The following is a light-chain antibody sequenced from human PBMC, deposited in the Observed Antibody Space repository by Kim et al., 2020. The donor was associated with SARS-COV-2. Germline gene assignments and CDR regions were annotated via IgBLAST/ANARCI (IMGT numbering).Light chain of an antibody. Sequence: SVSPGKTASSTCSGDKFGDNFACWYQQKPGQSPVLVIYQDSKRPTGIPERFSCSNSGNTATLTISGTQAMDEADYYCQAWDSSTVVFGGGTQLTVL. V-gene: IGLV3-1*01. CDR3: QAWDSSTVV. CDR2: QDS. CDR1: KFGDNF. J-gene: IGLJ2*01.